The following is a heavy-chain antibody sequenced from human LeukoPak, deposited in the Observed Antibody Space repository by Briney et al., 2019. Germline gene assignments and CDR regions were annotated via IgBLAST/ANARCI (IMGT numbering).Heavy chain of an antibody. Sequence: ASVKVSCKASGYTFTGYYMHWVRQASGQGLEWMGWINPNSGGTNYAQKFQGRVTMTRDTSISTAYMELSRLRSDDTAVYYCARDRRYNWNLFDPWGQGTLVTVSS. CDR3: ARDRRYNWNLFDP. V-gene: IGHV1-2*02. D-gene: IGHD1-20*01. J-gene: IGHJ5*02. CDR1: GYTFTGYY. CDR2: INPNSGGT.